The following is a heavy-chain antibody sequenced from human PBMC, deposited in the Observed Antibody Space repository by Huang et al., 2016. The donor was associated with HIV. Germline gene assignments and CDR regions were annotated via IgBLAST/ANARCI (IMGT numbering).Heavy chain of an antibody. Sequence: QVHLVQSGAEVKKPGSSVRVSCTASGGSLKFYGISWVGQATGQGLEWLGGILPILWVATYAPKMRDRVTITAPESTTTVYMDLTSLRPEDTAVYYWASGASYEIWTPYYSGWHYSMDVWGEGTTVTVSS. CDR2: ILPILWVA. V-gene: IGHV1-69*13. CDR3: ASGASYEIWTPYYSGWHYSMDV. J-gene: IGHJ6*03. D-gene: IGHD3-9*01. CDR1: GGSLKFYG.